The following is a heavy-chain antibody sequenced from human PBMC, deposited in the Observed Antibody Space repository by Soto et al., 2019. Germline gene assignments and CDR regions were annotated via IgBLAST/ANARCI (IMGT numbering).Heavy chain of an antibody. D-gene: IGHD3-16*01. CDR1: GFTFSSHW. CDR2: IKTDGSTT. Sequence: GGSLRLSCAASGFTFSSHWMHWVRQAPGKGLMWVSHIKTDGSTTNYADSVKGRFTISRDNTKNTLYLQMNSLSAVDTVVYYCARDYVSGSSDSWGPGTLVTVSS. CDR3: ARDYVSGSSDS. J-gene: IGHJ4*02. V-gene: IGHV3-74*01.